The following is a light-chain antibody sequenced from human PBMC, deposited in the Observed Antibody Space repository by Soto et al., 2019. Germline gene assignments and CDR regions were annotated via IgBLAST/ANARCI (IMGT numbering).Light chain of an antibody. J-gene: IGKJ4*01. V-gene: IGKV3-11*01. CDR3: QQRSNWPPVLT. CDR1: QSVSSY. CDR2: DAS. Sequence: EIVLTQSPATLSLSPGERATLSCRASQSVSSYLAWYQQKPGQAPRLLIYDASNRATGIPARFSGSGSGTAFTLTISSLAPEDFAVYYCQQRSNWPPVLTFGGGTKVEIK.